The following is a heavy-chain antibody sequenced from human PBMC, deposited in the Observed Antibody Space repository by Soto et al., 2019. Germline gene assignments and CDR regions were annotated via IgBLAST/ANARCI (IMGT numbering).Heavy chain of an antibody. J-gene: IGHJ6*02. CDR1: GFTFSSYG. Sequence: GGSLRLSCAASGFTFSSYGMHWVRQSPGKGLEWVAVIWYDGSNKYYADSVKGRFTISRDNSKNTLYLQMNSLRAEDTAVYYCARDSSSWALRYYYYYGMDVWGQGTTVTVSS. CDR3: ARDSSSWALRYYYYYGMDV. V-gene: IGHV3-33*01. CDR2: IWYDGSNK. D-gene: IGHD6-13*01.